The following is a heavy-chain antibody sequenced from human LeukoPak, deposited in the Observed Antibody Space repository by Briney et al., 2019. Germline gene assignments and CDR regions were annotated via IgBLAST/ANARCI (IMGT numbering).Heavy chain of an antibody. Sequence: GGTLRLSCAASGFTFSSHTMNWVRQAPGKGLEWVSSISSSSSYIYYADSVKGRFTISRDNAKNSLYLRMNSLRAEDTAVYYCARNYDFWSGYFNSVDSWGQGTLVTVSS. CDR3: ARNYDFWSGYFNSVDS. CDR2: ISSSSSYI. V-gene: IGHV3-21*01. CDR1: GFTFSSHT. J-gene: IGHJ5*01. D-gene: IGHD3-3*01.